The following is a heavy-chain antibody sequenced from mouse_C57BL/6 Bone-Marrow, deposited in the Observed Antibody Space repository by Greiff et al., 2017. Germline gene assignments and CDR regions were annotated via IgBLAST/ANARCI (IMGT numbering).Heavy chain of an antibody. CDR3: AIGLHYYGRSSLFDY. J-gene: IGHJ2*01. CDR2: IHPSDSDT. Sequence: QVQLQQPGAELVKPGASVKVSCKASGYTFTSYWMHWVKQRPGQGLEWIGRIHPSDSDTNYNQKFKGKATVTVDKSSSTAYMQLSSLASEDSAVYYCAIGLHYYGRSSLFDYWGPGTTLTVAS. CDR1: GYTFTSYW. V-gene: IGHV1-74*01. D-gene: IGHD1-1*01.